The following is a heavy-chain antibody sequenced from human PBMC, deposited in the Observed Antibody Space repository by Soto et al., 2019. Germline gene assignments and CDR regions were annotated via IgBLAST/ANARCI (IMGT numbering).Heavy chain of an antibody. Sequence: QVQLQESGPGLVKPSQTLSLTCTVSGGSISSGGYYWSWIRQHPGKGLEWIGYIYYSGSTYDNPSLKSEVTISVDTSKNQFSLTLSSVTAADTAVYYCASAAARPLADAFDIWGQGTMVTVSS. CDR2: IYYSGST. V-gene: IGHV4-31*01. J-gene: IGHJ3*02. CDR3: ASAAARPLADAFDI. CDR1: GGSISSGGYY. D-gene: IGHD6-13*01.